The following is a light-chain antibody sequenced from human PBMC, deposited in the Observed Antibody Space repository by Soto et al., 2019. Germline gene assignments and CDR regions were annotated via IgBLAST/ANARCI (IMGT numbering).Light chain of an antibody. J-gene: IGKJ2*01. V-gene: IGKV1-5*03. Sequence: DIQMTQSPSTLSASVGDRVTITCRASQSISSWLAWYQQKPGKAPKLLIYKASSLKSGVPSRFSGSGSGTEFTLTINSLQPDDFATYYCQQYNSYSYTFGQGTKVDIK. CDR1: QSISSW. CDR2: KAS. CDR3: QQYNSYSYT.